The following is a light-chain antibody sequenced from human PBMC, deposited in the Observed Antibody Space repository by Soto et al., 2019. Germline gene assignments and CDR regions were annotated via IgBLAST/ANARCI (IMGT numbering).Light chain of an antibody. Sequence: EIVLTQSPGTLSLSPGERATLSCRASQSINTNYLAWYQQRPGQAPRLLVYGVSTRATGIPDRFGGSGSGTDFTLTISRLEPEDFAVYYCQQYQSSPVTFGGGTKVDIK. CDR2: GVS. CDR3: QQYQSSPVT. CDR1: QSINTNY. V-gene: IGKV3-20*01. J-gene: IGKJ4*01.